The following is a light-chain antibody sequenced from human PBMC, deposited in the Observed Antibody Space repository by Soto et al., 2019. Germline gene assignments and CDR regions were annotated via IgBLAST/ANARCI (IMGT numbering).Light chain of an antibody. V-gene: IGKV1-33*01. CDR2: DGA. Sequence: DIQMTQSPSSLSASVGDRVTITCRASQAISYYLNWYQQKPGKAPNLLIYDGANLETGVPSRFSGSGSGTDFTFTISSLQPEDIGTYYCQQYDTLFTFGPGTKVDLK. CDR1: QAISYY. CDR3: QQYDTLFT. J-gene: IGKJ3*01.